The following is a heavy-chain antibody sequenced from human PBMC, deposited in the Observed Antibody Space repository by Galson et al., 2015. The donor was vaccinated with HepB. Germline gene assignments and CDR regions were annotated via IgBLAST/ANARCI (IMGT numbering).Heavy chain of an antibody. J-gene: IGHJ2*01. D-gene: IGHD3-10*01. CDR3: ARDRGYYGSGSYYNGNWYFDV. Sequence: SLRLSCAASGFTFSSYSMNWVRQAPGKGLEWVSSISRSSSYIYYADSVKGRFTISRDNAKNSLYLQMNSRRAEDTAVYYCARDRGYYGSGSYYNGNWYFDVWGRGTLVTVSS. V-gene: IGHV3-21*01. CDR2: ISRSSSYI. CDR1: GFTFSSYS.